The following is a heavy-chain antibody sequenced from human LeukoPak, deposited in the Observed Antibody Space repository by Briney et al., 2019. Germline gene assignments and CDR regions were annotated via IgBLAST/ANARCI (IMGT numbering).Heavy chain of an antibody. D-gene: IGHD2-2*01. J-gene: IGHJ6*02. Sequence: ASVKVSCKASGYTFTDYYIHCVRQAPGQGLEWMGWIGPKNGDTHYAQKFQGRLTMTRDTSISTAYMELSRLRSDDTAVYYCASPGYCSSTSCYHGYYGMDVWGQGTTVTVSS. CDR1: GYTFTDYY. CDR3: ASPGYCSSTSCYHGYYGMDV. V-gene: IGHV1-2*02. CDR2: IGPKNGDT.